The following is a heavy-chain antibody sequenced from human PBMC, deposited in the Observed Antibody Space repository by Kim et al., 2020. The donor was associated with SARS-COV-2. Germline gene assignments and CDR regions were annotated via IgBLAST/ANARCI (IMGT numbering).Heavy chain of an antibody. CDR2: SGSTI. Sequence: SGSTIYYADSVKGRFTISRDNAKNSLYLQMNSLRAEDTAVYYCITIFGVGWGQGTLVTVSS. D-gene: IGHD3-3*01. CDR3: ITIFGVG. V-gene: IGHV3-48*03. J-gene: IGHJ4*02.